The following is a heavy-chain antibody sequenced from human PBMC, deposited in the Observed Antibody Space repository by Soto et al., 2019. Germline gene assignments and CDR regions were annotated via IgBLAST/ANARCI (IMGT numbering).Heavy chain of an antibody. CDR2: IYYSGTT. Sequence: YYWSWVRQPPGKGLEWIAYIYYSGTTYYNPSLQSRVTMSWATSKNQFSLKLESVTAADTAVYYWAREVGELGYSRSSDAFDIWGQGTMVT. CDR1: YY. CDR3: AREVGELGYSRSSDAFDI. D-gene: IGHD6-6*01. J-gene: IGHJ3*02. V-gene: IGHV4-30-4*01.